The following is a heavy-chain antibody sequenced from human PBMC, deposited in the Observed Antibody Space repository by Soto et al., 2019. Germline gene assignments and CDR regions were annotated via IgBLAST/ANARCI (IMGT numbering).Heavy chain of an antibody. D-gene: IGHD2-21*01. V-gene: IGHV3-33*08. CDR2: IWYDGSNK. Sequence: GGTLRLSCAASGFTFSSYGMHWVRQAPGKGLEWVAVIWYDGSNKYYADSVKGRFTIARANSKNTLYLQMNSLRAEDMAVYYCSSECSTEDPIFYYYYYIDVWGKGTTVTVSS. CDR3: SSECSTEDPIFYYYYYIDV. CDR1: GFTFSSYG. J-gene: IGHJ6*03.